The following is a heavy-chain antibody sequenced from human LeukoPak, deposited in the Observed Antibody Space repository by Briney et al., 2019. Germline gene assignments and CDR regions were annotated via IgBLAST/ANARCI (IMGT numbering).Heavy chain of an antibody. J-gene: IGHJ4*02. Sequence: SETLSLTCTVSGGSISSYYWSWIRPPQGKGLEWIGYIYYSGSTNYNPSPKSRVTISVDTSKNQVSLKLSSVTAADTAVYYCARGNWGSGIDYWGQGTLVTVSS. D-gene: IGHD7-27*01. CDR1: GGSISSYY. V-gene: IGHV4-59*01. CDR3: ARGNWGSGIDY. CDR2: IYYSGST.